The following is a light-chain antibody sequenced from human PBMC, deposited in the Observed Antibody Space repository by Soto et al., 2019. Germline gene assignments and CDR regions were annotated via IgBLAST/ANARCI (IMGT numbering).Light chain of an antibody. J-gene: IGKJ4*01. CDR3: QQYKNSPTLT. CDR1: QSVSYN. CDR2: GAF. V-gene: IGKV3-15*01. Sequence: EIVMTQSPATLSVSPGERATLSCRASQSVSYNLAWYQQKPGQGPRLLIYGAFTRATGIPARFSGSGSGTEFILTISSLQPARLAVYRSQQYKNSPTLTFGGGTKVEIK.